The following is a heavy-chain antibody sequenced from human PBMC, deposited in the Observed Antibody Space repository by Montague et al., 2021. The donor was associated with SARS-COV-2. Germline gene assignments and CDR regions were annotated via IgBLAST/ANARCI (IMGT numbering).Heavy chain of an antibody. D-gene: IGHD3-3*01. J-gene: IGHJ4*02. CDR1: GGSFSGYY. Sequence: SETLSLTCAVYGGSFSGYYWSWIRQSPGKGLERIGEINHSGSTHYNPSLKSRVILSVDTSKNQFSLNLSSVTAADAAFYYCARLSGYYGVWGQGTLVTVSS. CDR3: ARLSGYYGV. V-gene: IGHV4-34*01. CDR2: INHSGST.